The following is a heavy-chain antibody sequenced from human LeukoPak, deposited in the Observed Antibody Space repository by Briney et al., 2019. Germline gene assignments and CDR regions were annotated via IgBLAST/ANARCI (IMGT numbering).Heavy chain of an antibody. D-gene: IGHD5-12*01. V-gene: IGHV3-21*01. Sequence: GGSLRLSCAASGFTFSSYSMNWVRQAPGKGLEWVSSISSSSSYIYYADSVKGRFTISRGNAKNSLYLQMNSLRAEDTAVYYCASYLFGYSGYDNFQIWGQGTMVTVSS. CDR3: ASYLFGYSGYDNFQI. CDR1: GFTFSSYS. CDR2: ISSSSSYI. J-gene: IGHJ3*02.